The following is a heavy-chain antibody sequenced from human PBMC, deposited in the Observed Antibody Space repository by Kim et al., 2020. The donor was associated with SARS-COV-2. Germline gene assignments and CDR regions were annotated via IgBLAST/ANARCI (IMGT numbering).Heavy chain of an antibody. CDR2: IDPSDSYT. CDR1: GYSFTSYW. Sequence: GESLKISCKGSGYSFTSYWISWVRQMPGKGLEWMGRIDPSDSYTNYSPSFQGHVTISADKSISTAYLQWSSLKASDTAMYYCARQKGYSSGWFPESFDYWGQGTLVTVSS. D-gene: IGHD6-19*01. CDR3: ARQKGYSSGWFPESFDY. V-gene: IGHV5-10-1*01. J-gene: IGHJ4*02.